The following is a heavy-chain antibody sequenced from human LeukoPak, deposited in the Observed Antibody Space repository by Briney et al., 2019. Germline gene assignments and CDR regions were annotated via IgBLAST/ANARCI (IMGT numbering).Heavy chain of an antibody. J-gene: IGHJ6*02. Sequence: WIRQPPGKGLEWIGYIYYSGSTSYNPSLKSRVTMSVDTSKNQHSLRLSSVTAADTAVYYCARGGTYYYGSASYGMDVWGQGTTVTVSS. V-gene: IGHV4-30-4*08. D-gene: IGHD3-10*01. CDR3: ARGGTYYYGSASYGMDV. CDR2: IYYSGST.